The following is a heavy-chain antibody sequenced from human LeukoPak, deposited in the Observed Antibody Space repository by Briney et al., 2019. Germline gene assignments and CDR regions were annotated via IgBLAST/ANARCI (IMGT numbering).Heavy chain of an antibody. V-gene: IGHV4-59*08. CDR2: TSYSGST. Sequence: PSETLSLTCTVSGGSISTYYWSWLRQPPGKGLEWFGYTSYSGSTNYNPSLKTLKSRVTFSLNTSKNQFSLTRSSVAAADTAVYYCARLQGRGDNYLDSWGQGALVTVSS. D-gene: IGHD7-27*01. CDR3: ARLQGRGDNYLDS. J-gene: IGHJ4*02. CDR1: GGSISTYY.